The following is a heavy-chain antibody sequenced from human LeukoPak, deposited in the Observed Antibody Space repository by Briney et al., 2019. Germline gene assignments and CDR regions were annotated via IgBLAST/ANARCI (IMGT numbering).Heavy chain of an antibody. D-gene: IGHD6-19*01. CDR1: GFSFSSYE. Sequence: GGSLRLSCAASGFSFSSYEMNWVRQAPGKGLEWISYISASGTLTHYADSVGGRFTISRDNAKNSLYLQMNSLRAEDTAVYYCAKGSSVAVRLSAFDIWGQGTMVTVSS. J-gene: IGHJ3*02. CDR2: ISASGTLT. V-gene: IGHV3-48*03. CDR3: AKGSSVAVRLSAFDI.